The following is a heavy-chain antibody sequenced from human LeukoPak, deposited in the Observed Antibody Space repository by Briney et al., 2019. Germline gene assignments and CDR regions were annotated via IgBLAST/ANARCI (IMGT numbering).Heavy chain of an antibody. CDR3: AKERVGSGSYDY. V-gene: IGHV3-9*01. CDR1: GFTFDDYA. CDR2: ISWNSGSI. Sequence: PGRSLRLSCAASGFTFDDYAMHWVRQAPGKGLEWVSGISWNSGSIGYADSVKGRFTISRDNAKNSLYLQMNSLRAEDTAWYYCAKERVGSGSYDYWGQGTLVTVSS. J-gene: IGHJ4*02. D-gene: IGHD1-26*01.